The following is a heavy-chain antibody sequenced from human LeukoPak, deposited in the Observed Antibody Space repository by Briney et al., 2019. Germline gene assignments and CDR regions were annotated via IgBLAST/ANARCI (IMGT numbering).Heavy chain of an antibody. Sequence: GGSLRVSCAASGFAVSSNYMTWVRQAPGKGLEWVSVVYSGGSTEYADSVKGRFTISRDNSKNTLYLQMNSLRAEDTAVYYCAKANDYYDSSGYYYRGLDYWGQGTLVTVSS. V-gene: IGHV3-53*01. D-gene: IGHD3-22*01. CDR3: AKANDYYDSSGYYYRGLDY. CDR2: VYSGGST. J-gene: IGHJ4*02. CDR1: GFAVSSNY.